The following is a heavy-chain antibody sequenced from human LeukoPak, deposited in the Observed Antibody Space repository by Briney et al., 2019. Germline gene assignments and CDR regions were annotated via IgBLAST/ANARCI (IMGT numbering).Heavy chain of an antibody. CDR3: AKEGDTALVTGYFDL. D-gene: IGHD5-18*01. CDR2: IIPIFGTA. J-gene: IGHJ2*01. Sequence: GSSVKVSCKASGGTFGSYVISWVRQAPGQGLDWMGRIIPIFGTAHYAQKFQGRLTITADESTSTVYMEMSSLRSEDTAMYYCAKEGDTALVTGYFDLWGRGTLVTVSS. V-gene: IGHV1-69*15. CDR1: GGTFGSYV.